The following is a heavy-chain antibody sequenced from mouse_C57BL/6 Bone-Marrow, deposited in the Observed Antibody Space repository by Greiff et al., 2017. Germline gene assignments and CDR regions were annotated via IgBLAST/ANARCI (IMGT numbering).Heavy chain of an antibody. D-gene: IGHD1-1*01. CDR3: ASDGSSPWFAY. CDR2: INPSSGYT. CDR1: GYTFTSYW. V-gene: IGHV1-7*01. J-gene: IGHJ3*01. Sequence: QVQLQQSGAELAKPGASVKLSCKASGYTFTSYWMHWVKQRPGQGLEWIGYINPSSGYTKYNQKFKDKATLTADKSSLTADMQLSSLTYEDSAVYYCASDGSSPWFAYWGQGTLVTVSA.